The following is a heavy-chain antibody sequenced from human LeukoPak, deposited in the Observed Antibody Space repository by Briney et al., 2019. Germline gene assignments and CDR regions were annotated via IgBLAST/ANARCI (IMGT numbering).Heavy chain of an antibody. V-gene: IGHV4-59*01. Sequence: SETLSLTCTVSGGSISRYYWSWIRQPPGKGLEWIGYIYYSGSTNYNPSLKSRVTISVDTSKNQFSLKLSSVTAADTAVYYCARIEDYGGNSVNYWGQGTLVTVSS. CDR1: GGSISRYY. CDR3: ARIEDYGGNSVNY. CDR2: IYYSGST. D-gene: IGHD4-23*01. J-gene: IGHJ4*02.